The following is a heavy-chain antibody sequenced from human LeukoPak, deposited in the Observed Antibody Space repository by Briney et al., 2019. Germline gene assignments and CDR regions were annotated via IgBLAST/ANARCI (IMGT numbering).Heavy chain of an antibody. CDR2: ISGSGXXT. J-gene: IGHJ4*02. D-gene: IGHD3-22*01. V-gene: IGHV3-23*01. CDR3: AKSTPTYYYDSSGYYRPRPFDY. Sequence: XXVSAISGSGXXTYYADSVKGRFTISRDNSKNTLYLQMNSLRAEDTAVYYCAKSTPTYYYDSSGYYRPRPFDYWGQGTLVTVSS.